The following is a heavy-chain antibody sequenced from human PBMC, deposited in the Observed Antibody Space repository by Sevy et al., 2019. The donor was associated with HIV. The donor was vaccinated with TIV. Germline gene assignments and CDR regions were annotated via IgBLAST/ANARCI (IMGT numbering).Heavy chain of an antibody. D-gene: IGHD4-17*01. J-gene: IGHJ4*02. CDR3: ARYPYYGDYLDY. V-gene: IGHV4-39*01. CDR1: GGSISSSSYY. CDR2: IYYSGST. Sequence: SETLSLTCTVSGGSISSSSYYWGWIRRPPGKGLEWIGNIYYSGSTYYNPSLKSRVTISVDTSKNQFSLKLPYVTAAHTAVYHCARYPYYGDYLDYWGQGTLVTVSS.